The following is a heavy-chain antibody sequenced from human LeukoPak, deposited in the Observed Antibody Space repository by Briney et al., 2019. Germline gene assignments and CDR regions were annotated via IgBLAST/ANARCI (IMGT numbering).Heavy chain of an antibody. CDR2: ISSSRSTI. CDR3: ARGAPYNWNHKNAFDI. CDR1: GFTFSSHS. V-gene: IGHV3-48*01. J-gene: IGHJ3*02. D-gene: IGHD1-14*01. Sequence: PGGSLRLSCAASGFTFSSHSMNWVRQAPGKGLEWVSYISSSRSTIYYADSVKGRFTISRDNAKNSLYLQMNSLRAEDTAVYYCARGAPYNWNHKNAFDIWGQGTMVTVSS.